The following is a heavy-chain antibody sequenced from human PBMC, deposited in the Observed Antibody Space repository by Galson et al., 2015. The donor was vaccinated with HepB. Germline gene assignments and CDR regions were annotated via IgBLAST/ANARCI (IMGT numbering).Heavy chain of an antibody. Sequence: ETLSLTCTVSGGSISRYSWSWIRQPPGKGLECIGCISYSGTTNYNPSLRGRVTISVDTAKRQFSLSLTSVTPADTAVYYCARVAPEDSWEFPSRRADSWGQGTPVTVSS. CDR2: ISYSGTT. CDR1: GGSISRYS. J-gene: IGHJ4*02. D-gene: IGHD1-26*01. V-gene: IGHV4-59*01. CDR3: ARVAPEDSWEFPSRRADS.